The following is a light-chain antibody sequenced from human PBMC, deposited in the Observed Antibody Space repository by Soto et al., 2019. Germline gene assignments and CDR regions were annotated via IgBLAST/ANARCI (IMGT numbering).Light chain of an antibody. CDR3: QQHNNWPPYT. CDR1: QSVSSN. CDR2: CAS. V-gene: IGKV3-15*01. Sequence: EIVMTQSPATLSVSPGERATLSCRASQSVSSNLACYQQKPGQAPRLLIYCASTRATGIPARFSGSGSGTESTLTIIIQQSEDFAVYYCQQHNNWPPYTFGQGTKLEIK. J-gene: IGKJ2*01.